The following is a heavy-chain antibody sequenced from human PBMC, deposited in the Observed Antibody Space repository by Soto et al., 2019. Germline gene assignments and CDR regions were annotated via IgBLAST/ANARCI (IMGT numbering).Heavy chain of an antibody. V-gene: IGHV3-15*07. CDR3: TTSIFGVVTAH. CDR2: IRSSSDGGTT. D-gene: IGHD3-3*01. CDR1: GFTFANAW. Sequence: EVHLVESGGGVVTPGGSLTLSCAASGFTFANAWMNWVRQAPGKGLXXXXRIRSSSDGGTTDYAAPVKGRFTFSRDDSKNTLFLHMNSLKTEDTAVYYCTTSIFGVVTAHWGQGTLVTVS. J-gene: IGHJ4*02.